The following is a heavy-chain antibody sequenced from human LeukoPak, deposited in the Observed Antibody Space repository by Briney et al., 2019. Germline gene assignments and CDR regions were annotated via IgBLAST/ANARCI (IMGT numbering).Heavy chain of an antibody. J-gene: IGHJ4*02. D-gene: IGHD6-19*01. V-gene: IGHV4-59*08. CDR1: GSSISSYY. CDR2: FYYSGGT. CDR3: ARSGGWYYYFDS. Sequence: PSETLSLTCTVSGSSISSYYWSWIRQPPGKGLEWIGYFYYSGGTNYNPSLKSRITISLDTSKNQFSLKLNPVTAADTAVYYCARSGGWYYYFDSWGQGTLVTVSS.